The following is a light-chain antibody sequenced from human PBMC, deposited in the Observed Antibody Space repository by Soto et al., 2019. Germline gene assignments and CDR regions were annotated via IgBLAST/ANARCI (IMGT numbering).Light chain of an antibody. J-gene: IGKJ5*01. V-gene: IGKV3-20*01. CDR1: QRISNSY. CDR3: QQYSNWPPIT. CDR2: GAS. Sequence: ELVLTQASGTLSLSPGERGTLSCRASQRISNSYLAWYQQKPGQAPRLLIYGASSRATGIPERFSGSGSVTDFTLTISRLEPEDFAVYYCQQYSNWPPITFGQGTRLEI.